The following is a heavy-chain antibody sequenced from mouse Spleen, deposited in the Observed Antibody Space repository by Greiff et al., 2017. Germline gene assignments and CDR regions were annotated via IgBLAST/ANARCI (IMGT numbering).Heavy chain of an antibody. V-gene: IGHV1-15*01. CDR2: IDPETGGT. D-gene: IGHD2-14*01. J-gene: IGHJ4*01. CDR3: TRWGYDRAMDY. Sequence: VQRVESGAELVRPGASVTLSCKASGYTFTDYEMHWVKQTPVHGLEWIGAIDPETGGTAYNQKFKGKAILTADKSSSTAYMELRSLTSEDSAVYYCTRWGYDRAMDYWGQGTSVTVSS. CDR1: GYTFTDYE.